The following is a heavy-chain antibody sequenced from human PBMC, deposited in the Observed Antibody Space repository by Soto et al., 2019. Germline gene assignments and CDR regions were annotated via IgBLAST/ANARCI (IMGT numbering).Heavy chain of an antibody. D-gene: IGHD3-3*01. CDR3: VKTWFWSGNRVLDY. V-gene: IGHV4-39*01. CDR2: INIRGST. CDR1: AGSISSSTSY. J-gene: IGHJ4*02. Sequence: SENLSLTCTVSAGSISSSTSYWGWIRQPPGKGLEWIGSINIRGSTYYNPPLMSRVTISVDTSKNQFSLKLSSVTAADTAVYFCVKTWFWSGNRVLDYWGQGTLVTVSS.